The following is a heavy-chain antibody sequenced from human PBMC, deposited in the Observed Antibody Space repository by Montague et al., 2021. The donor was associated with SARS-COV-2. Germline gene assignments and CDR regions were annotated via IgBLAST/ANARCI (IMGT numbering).Heavy chain of an antibody. J-gene: IGHJ6*02. D-gene: IGHD6-19*01. CDR1: GDSVSSNSAA. Sequence: CAISGDSVSSNSAAWNWIRQSPSRGLEWLGRTYYRSKWYNDYAXXXKXXXTINPDTSKNQFSLQLSSVTPEDTAVYYCAREQQWLRAVYYYYGMDVWGQGTTVTVSS. CDR3: AREQQWLRAVYYYYGMDV. CDR2: TYYRSKWYN. V-gene: IGHV6-1*01.